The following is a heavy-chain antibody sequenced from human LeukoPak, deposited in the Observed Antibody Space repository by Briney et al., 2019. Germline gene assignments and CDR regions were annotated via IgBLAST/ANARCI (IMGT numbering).Heavy chain of an antibody. CDR2: INPNSGDT. J-gene: IGHJ5*02. CDR1: GYTFTDYY. D-gene: IGHD1-26*01. Sequence: ASVKVSCKASGYTFTDYYMHWVRQAPGQGLEWMGRINPNSGDTNCAQKFQGRVTMTTDTSISTAYMDLSGLRSDDTATYYCAREIRRGAGDWFDPWGQGTLVTVSS. V-gene: IGHV1-2*06. CDR3: AREIRRGAGDWFDP.